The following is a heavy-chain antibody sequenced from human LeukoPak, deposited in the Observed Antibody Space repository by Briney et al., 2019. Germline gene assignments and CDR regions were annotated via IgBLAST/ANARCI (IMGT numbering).Heavy chain of an antibody. CDR3: ATRGARYSYGLNY. D-gene: IGHD5-18*01. Sequence: ASVKVSCKASGGTFSSYAISWVRQAPGQGLEWMGGIIPIFGTANYAQKFQGRVTITTDESTSTAYMELSSLRSEDTAVYYCATRGARYSYGLNYWGQGTLVTVSS. V-gene: IGHV1-69*05. CDR2: IIPIFGTA. J-gene: IGHJ4*02. CDR1: GGTFSSYA.